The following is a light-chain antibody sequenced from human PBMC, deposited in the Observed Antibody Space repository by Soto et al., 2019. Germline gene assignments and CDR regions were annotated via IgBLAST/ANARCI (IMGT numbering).Light chain of an antibody. J-gene: IGKJ2*02. CDR1: QSVSSY. CDR2: GVS. Sequence: EVILTQSPATLSLSPGDRATLSCRASQSVSSYLAWYQQKPGQAPRLLIYGVSNRATGIPARFSGSGSGTDFTLTISSLEPEDFAVYFCQQRSEWPLCTFGQGTKVDIK. CDR3: QQRSEWPLCT. V-gene: IGKV3-11*01.